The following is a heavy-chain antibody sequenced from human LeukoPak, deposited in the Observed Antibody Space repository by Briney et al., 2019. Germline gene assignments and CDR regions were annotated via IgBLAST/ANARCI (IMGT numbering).Heavy chain of an antibody. CDR1: GGTFRSYA. CDR3: APMDSSGYSDY. CDR2: IIPIFGTA. V-gene: IGHV1-69*13. D-gene: IGHD3-22*01. J-gene: IGHJ4*02. Sequence: SVKVSCKASGGTFRSYAISWVRQAPGQGLEWMGGIIPIFGTANYAQKFQGRVTITADESTSTAYMELSSLRSEDTAVYYCAPMDSSGYSDYWGQGTLVTVSS.